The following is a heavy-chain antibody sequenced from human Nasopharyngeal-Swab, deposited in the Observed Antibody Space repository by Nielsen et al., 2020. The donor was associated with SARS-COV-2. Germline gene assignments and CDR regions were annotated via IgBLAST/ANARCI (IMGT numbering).Heavy chain of an antibody. Sequence: GGSLRLSCAASGFTFSSYSMNWVRQAPGKGLEWVSYISSSSTIYYADSVKGRFTISRDNAKNSLYLQMNSLRAEDTAVYYCARAKYGDPYYYYYYMDVWGKGTTVTVSS. V-gene: IGHV3-48*04. CDR1: GFTFSSYS. J-gene: IGHJ6*03. CDR2: ISSSSTI. CDR3: ARAKYGDPYYYYYYMDV. D-gene: IGHD4-17*01.